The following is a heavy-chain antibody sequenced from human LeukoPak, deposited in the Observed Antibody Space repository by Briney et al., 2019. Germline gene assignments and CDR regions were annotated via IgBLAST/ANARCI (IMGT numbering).Heavy chain of an antibody. V-gene: IGHV1-8*01. Sequence: GASVKVSCKASGYTFTSYDINWVRQATAQGLEWMGWMNPNSGNTGYAQKFQGRVTMTRNTSISTAYMELSSLRSEDTAVYYCARAVTTSASFIGYWGQGTLVTVSS. CDR3: ARAVTTSASFIGY. J-gene: IGHJ4*02. D-gene: IGHD4-17*01. CDR1: GYTFTSYD. CDR2: MNPNSGNT.